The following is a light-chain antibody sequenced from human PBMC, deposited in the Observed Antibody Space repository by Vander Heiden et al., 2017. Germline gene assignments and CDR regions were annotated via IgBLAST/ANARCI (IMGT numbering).Light chain of an antibody. V-gene: IGKV1-9*01. CDR3: QQLDSYPIT. CDR2: GAS. Sequence: IQLTQSPSSLSASVGDRVAITCRASQGISSFLAWYQQKPGKAPKLLIYGASTLQSGVPSRFSGSGSGTDFTLTISSLQHEDFATYYCQQLDSYPITFGQGTRLDIK. J-gene: IGKJ5*01. CDR1: QGISSF.